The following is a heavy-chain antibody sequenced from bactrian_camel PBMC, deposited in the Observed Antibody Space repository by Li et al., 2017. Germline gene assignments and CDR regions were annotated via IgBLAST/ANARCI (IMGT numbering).Heavy chain of an antibody. CDR1: GATHMRSFC. CDR2: ITTGSGTA. CDR3: AASIYTACSSGYIWRPQDFRY. D-gene: IGHD1*01. V-gene: IGHV3S40*01. J-gene: IGHJ6*01. Sequence: DVQLVESGGGSVQAGGSLRVSCLASGATHMRSFCMAWFRQAVGKEREGVAVITTGSGTAFYGDSVKGRFTISRDTAKRMTYLQMDSLQPDDSGLYYCAASIYTACSSGYIWRPQDFRYWGQGTQVTVS.